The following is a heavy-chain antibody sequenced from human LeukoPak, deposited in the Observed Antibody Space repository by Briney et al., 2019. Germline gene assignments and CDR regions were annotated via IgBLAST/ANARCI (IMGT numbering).Heavy chain of an antibody. J-gene: IGHJ5*02. Sequence: GASVKVSCKASGYTFTGYYMHWVRQAPGPGLEWMGWINPNSGGTNYAQKFQGRVTVTRDTSISTAYMELSRLKSDDTAVYYWARSGARSNWFDPWGQGTLVTVSS. D-gene: IGHD1-14*01. CDR1: GYTFTGYY. CDR2: INPNSGGT. V-gene: IGHV1-2*02. CDR3: ARSGARSNWFDP.